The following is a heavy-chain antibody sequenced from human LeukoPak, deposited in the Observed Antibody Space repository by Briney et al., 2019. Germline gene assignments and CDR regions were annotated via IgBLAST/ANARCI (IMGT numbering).Heavy chain of an antibody. CDR1: GFTFSSYG. CDR2: ISDRGDTT. D-gene: IGHD3-16*02. V-gene: IGHV3-23*01. J-gene: IGHJ4*02. Sequence: GGSLRLSCAASGFTFSSYGMIWVRQAPGKGLEWVSLISDRGDTTTYADSVKGRFTISRDNSKNTLYLQMNSLRAEDTAVYYCANDRVDDYVWGSYRSGYWGQGTLVTVSS. CDR3: ANDRVDDYVWGSYRSGY.